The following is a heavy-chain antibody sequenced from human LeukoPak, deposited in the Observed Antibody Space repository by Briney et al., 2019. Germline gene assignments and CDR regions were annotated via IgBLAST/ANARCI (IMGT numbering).Heavy chain of an antibody. Sequence: GGSLRLSCAASGFTFSSYGMPWVRQAPGKGLEWVAVIWYDGSNKYYADSVKGRFTISRDNSKNTLYLQMNSLRAEDTAVYYCAKGGRYFDWLSPYMDVWGKGTTVTVSS. CDR1: GFTFSSYG. D-gene: IGHD3-9*01. V-gene: IGHV3-33*06. J-gene: IGHJ6*03. CDR3: AKGGRYFDWLSPYMDV. CDR2: IWYDGSNK.